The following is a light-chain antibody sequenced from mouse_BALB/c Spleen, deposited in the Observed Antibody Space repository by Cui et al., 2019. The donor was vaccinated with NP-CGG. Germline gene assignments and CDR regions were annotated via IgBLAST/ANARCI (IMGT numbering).Light chain of an antibody. Sequence: QAVVTQESALTTSPGETVTLTCSSSTGAVTTTNYANWVQEKPDHLFTGLIAGTNNRAPGVPARFSGSLIGDKAALTITGAQTEDEAIYFCVLWYSNHWVFGGGTKLAVL. CDR3: VLWYSNHWV. CDR1: TGAVTTTNY. J-gene: IGLJ1*01. CDR2: GTN. V-gene: IGLV1*01.